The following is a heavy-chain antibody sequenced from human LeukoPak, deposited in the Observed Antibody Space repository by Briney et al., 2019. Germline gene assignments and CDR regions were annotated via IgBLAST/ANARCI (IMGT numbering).Heavy chain of an antibody. CDR1: GYTFTSYD. CDR2: MNPNSGNT. Sequence: GASVKVSCKASGYTFTSYDINWVRQATGQGLEWVGWMNPNSGNTGYAQKFQGRVTMTRNTSISTAYMELSSLRSEDTAVYYCAGLTIFGVGSYGMDVWGQGTTVTVSS. D-gene: IGHD3-3*01. V-gene: IGHV1-8*01. CDR3: AGLTIFGVGSYGMDV. J-gene: IGHJ6*02.